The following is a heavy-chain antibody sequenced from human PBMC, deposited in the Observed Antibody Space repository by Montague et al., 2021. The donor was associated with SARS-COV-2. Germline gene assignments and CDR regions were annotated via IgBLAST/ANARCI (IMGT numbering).Heavy chain of an antibody. CDR2: INHSANT. Sequence: SETLSLTCAVHGGSLSGYYWSWIRQPPEKGLEWIGEINHSANTNYNPSLKSPVTISIDTSKNQFSLKMTSVTAADTATYYCASGIYPSGSYEYRYYYGLNLWGPGTTVIVSS. J-gene: IGHJ6*02. V-gene: IGHV4-34*01. CDR1: GGSLSGYY. D-gene: IGHD3-10*01. CDR3: ASGIYPSGSYEYRYYYGLNL.